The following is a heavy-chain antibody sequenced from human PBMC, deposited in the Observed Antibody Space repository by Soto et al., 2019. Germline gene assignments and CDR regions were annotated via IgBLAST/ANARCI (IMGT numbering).Heavy chain of an antibody. Sequence: KPGGSLRLSCAASGFTFSNAWVSWVRQAPGKGLEWVGRIKSKTDGGTTDYAAPVKGRFTISRGDSKNTLYLQMNSLKTEDTAVYYCTTISPSVGASRRLYFDYWGQGTLVTVSS. CDR1: GFTFSNAW. CDR3: TTISPSVGASRRLYFDY. J-gene: IGHJ4*02. D-gene: IGHD1-26*01. CDR2: IKSKTDGGTT. V-gene: IGHV3-15*01.